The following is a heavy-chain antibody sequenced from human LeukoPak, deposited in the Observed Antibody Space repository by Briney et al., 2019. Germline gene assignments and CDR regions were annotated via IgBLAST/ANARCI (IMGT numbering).Heavy chain of an antibody. V-gene: IGHV3-11*04. J-gene: IGHJ4*02. D-gene: IGHD5-12*01. CDR3: ARAREWLRTLPLDY. CDR2: ISSSGSTI. CDR1: GFTFSDYY. Sequence: GGSLRLSCAASGFTFSDYYMSWIRQAPGKGLEWVSYISSSGSTIYYADSVKGRFTISRDNAKNSLYLQMNSLRAEDTAVYYCARAREWLRTLPLDYWGQGTLVTVSS.